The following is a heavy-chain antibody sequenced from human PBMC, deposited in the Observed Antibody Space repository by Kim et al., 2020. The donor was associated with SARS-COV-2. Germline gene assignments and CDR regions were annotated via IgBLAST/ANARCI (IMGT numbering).Heavy chain of an antibody. J-gene: IGHJ4*02. CDR1: GYTFTSYY. CDR3: ARDVDGDDSSGYQDY. V-gene: IGHV1-46*01. Sequence: ASVKVSCKASGYTFTSYYMHWVRQAPGQGLEWMGIINPSGGSTSYAQKFQGRVTMTRDTSTSTVYMELSSLRSEDTAVYYCARDVDGDDSSGYQDYWGQGTLVTVSS. CDR2: INPSGGST. D-gene: IGHD3-22*01.